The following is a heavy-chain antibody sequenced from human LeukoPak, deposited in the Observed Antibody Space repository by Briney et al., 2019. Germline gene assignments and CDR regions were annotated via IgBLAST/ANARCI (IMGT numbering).Heavy chain of an antibody. J-gene: IGHJ4*02. D-gene: IGHD6-19*01. Sequence: SETLSLTCAVYGGPFCGYYWSWIRQPPGKGLEWIGEINHSGSTNYNPSLKSRFTKSVDTSKNQFSLKLSSVTAADTAGYYCARRSAVAAHLDYWGQGTLVTVSS. CDR1: GGPFCGYY. CDR2: INHSGST. V-gene: IGHV4-34*01. CDR3: ARRSAVAAHLDY.